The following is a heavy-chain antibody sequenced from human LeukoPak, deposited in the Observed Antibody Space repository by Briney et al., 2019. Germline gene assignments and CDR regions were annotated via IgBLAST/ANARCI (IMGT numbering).Heavy chain of an antibody. J-gene: IGHJ4*02. CDR2: IYYSGST. Sequence: PSETLSLTSAVAGRSISSYYWSWSRQPPGKGLGWRGYIYYSGSTNYNPSLKSRVTISVDTSKNQFSLKWSWLTAADTAVYYCARRNLKDCSGGSCSSHPTFDYWGQGTLVTASS. CDR1: GRSISSYY. V-gene: IGHV4-59*12. CDR3: ARRNLKDCSGGSCSSHPTFDY. D-gene: IGHD2-15*01.